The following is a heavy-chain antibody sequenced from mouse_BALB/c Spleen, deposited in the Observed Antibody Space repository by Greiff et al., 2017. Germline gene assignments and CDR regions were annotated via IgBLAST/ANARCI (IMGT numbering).Heavy chain of an antibody. CDR3: ARQGGDGYYVRGAMDY. Sequence: DVMLVESGGGLVQPGGSRKLSCAASGFTFSSFGMHWVRQAPEKGLEWVAYISSGSSTIYYAATVKGRFTISRDNPKNTLFLQMTSLRSEDTAMYYCARQGGDGYYVRGAMDYWGQGTSVTVSS. V-gene: IGHV5-17*02. CDR2: ISSGSSTI. D-gene: IGHD2-3*01. J-gene: IGHJ4*01. CDR1: GFTFSSFG.